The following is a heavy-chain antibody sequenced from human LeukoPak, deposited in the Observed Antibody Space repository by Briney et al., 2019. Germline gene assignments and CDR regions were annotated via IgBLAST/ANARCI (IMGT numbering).Heavy chain of an antibody. V-gene: IGHV4-39*02. CDR1: GGSISSSSFY. CDR3: ARAISPMVRGRGRFDY. CDR2: INYSGST. J-gene: IGHJ4*02. Sequence: SETLSLTCTVSGGSISSSSFYWGWLRQPPGKGLEWIGNINYSGSTYCNPSLKSRVAISVDTSKNQLSLKLSSVTAADTAVYYCARAISPMVRGRGRFDYWGQGTLVTVSS. D-gene: IGHD3-10*01.